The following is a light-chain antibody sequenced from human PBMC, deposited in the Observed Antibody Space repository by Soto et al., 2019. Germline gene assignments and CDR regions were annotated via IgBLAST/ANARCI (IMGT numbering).Light chain of an antibody. J-gene: IGLJ3*02. CDR1: SSDIGSSDH. CDR2: EVN. CDR3: CSFAGSSTFWV. V-gene: IGLV2-23*02. Sequence: QSALTQPASVSDSPGQSITISCIGTSSDIGSSDHVSWHQQHPGRAPKLMIFEVNQRPSGVSDRFSGSKSGNTASLTISGLQAGDEADYYCCSFAGSSTFWVFGGGTKVTVL.